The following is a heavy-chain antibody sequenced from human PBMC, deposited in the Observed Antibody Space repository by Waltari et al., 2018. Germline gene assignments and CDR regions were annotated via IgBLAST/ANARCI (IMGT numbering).Heavy chain of an antibody. D-gene: IGHD3-9*01. V-gene: IGHV3-30*02. CDR3: ARGSAEKPFDT. CDR1: GFTFSRHG. J-gene: IGHJ4*02. CDR2: IRYDRSRK. Sequence: QVQLAESGGGMVQSGGSLRLSCEASGFTFSRHGLHWVRQAPGKGLEVVSFIRYDRSRKYDADSVKGRFTISRDNSKNILFLDMNSLRDEDTGVYFCARGSAEKPFDTWGQGALVTVSS.